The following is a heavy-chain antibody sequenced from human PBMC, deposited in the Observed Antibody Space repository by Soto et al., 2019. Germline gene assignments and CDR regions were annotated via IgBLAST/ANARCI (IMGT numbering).Heavy chain of an antibody. Sequence: QLQLQESGSGLVKPSQTLSLTCAVSGGSISSGGYSWSWIRQPPGKGLERIGYIYHSGSTYYNPPLKYRVTISVERSKNQFSLKLSSVTAADTAVYYCARGQVVAAQHWGQGTLVTVSS. D-gene: IGHD2-15*01. CDR2: IYHSGST. J-gene: IGHJ4*02. CDR3: ARGQVVAAQH. V-gene: IGHV4-30-2*01. CDR1: GGSISSGGYS.